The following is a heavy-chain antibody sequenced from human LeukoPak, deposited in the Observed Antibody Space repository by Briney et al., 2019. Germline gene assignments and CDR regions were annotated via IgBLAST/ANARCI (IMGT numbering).Heavy chain of an antibody. J-gene: IGHJ4*02. CDR3: ARNGYSYGYGFDY. CDR1: GGSISSGGYY. V-gene: IGHV4-31*03. D-gene: IGHD5-18*01. CDR2: IYYSGST. Sequence: SETLSLTCTVSGGSISSGGYYWSWNRQHPGKGLEWIGYIYYSGSTYYNPSLKSRVTISVDTSKNQFSLKLSSVTAADTAVYYCARNGYSYGYGFDYWGQGTLVTVSS.